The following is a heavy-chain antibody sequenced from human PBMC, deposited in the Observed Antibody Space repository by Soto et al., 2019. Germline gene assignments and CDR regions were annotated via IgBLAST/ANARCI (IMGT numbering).Heavy chain of an antibody. CDR3: ARDRIGLVSKRGYWFDP. Sequence: GGSLRLSCAASGFTFSSYSMNWVRQAPGKGLEWVSYISSSSSTIYYADSVKGRFTISRDNAKNSLYLQMNSLRAEDTAVYYCARDRIGLVSKRGYWFDPWGQGTLVTVSS. CDR2: ISSSSSTI. D-gene: IGHD2-21*01. CDR1: GFTFSSYS. V-gene: IGHV3-48*01. J-gene: IGHJ5*02.